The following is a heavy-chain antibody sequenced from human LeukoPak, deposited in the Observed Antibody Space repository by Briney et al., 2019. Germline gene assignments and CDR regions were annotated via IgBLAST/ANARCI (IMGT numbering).Heavy chain of an antibody. CDR3: ARTTYNYYDSSGYYYVWYFDY. CDR1: GYSFTSYW. CDR2: IYPGDSDT. Sequence: GESLKISCKGSGYSFTSYWIGWVRQMPGKGLEWMGIIYPGDSDTRYSPSFQGQVTISADKSISTAYLRWSSLKASDTAMYYCARTTYNYYDSSGYYYVWYFDYWGQGTLVTVSS. J-gene: IGHJ4*02. D-gene: IGHD3-22*01. V-gene: IGHV5-51*01.